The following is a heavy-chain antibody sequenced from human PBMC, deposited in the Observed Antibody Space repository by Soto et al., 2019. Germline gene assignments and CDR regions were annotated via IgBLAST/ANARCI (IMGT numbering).Heavy chain of an antibody. Sequence: ASVKVSCKASEYTLTDYYMHWVRQAPGQGLEWMGWINPKNVDTNSAQKFRGRVTMTRDTSISTAYLELSSLRSDDTAVYYCARATGSYSYYGLDVWGQGTTVTVSS. D-gene: IGHD1-26*01. J-gene: IGHJ6*02. CDR3: ARATGSYSYYGLDV. CDR2: INPKNVDT. V-gene: IGHV1-2*02. CDR1: EYTLTDYY.